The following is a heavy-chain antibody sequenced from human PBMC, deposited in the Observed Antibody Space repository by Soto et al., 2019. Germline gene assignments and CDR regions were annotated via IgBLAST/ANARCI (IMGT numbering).Heavy chain of an antibody. CDR2: ISAYNGNT. D-gene: IGHD3-10*01. CDR3: ARLTMVRGAENVQLDYCYYGMDV. CDR1: GYTFTSYG. J-gene: IGHJ6*02. Sequence: QVQLVQSGAEVKKPGASVKVSCKASGYTFTSYGISWVRQAPGQGLEWMGWISAYNGNTNYAQKLQGRDTMTTDTSTSTAYMELRSLRSDDTAVYYCARLTMVRGAENVQLDYCYYGMDVWGQGTTVTVSS. V-gene: IGHV1-18*04.